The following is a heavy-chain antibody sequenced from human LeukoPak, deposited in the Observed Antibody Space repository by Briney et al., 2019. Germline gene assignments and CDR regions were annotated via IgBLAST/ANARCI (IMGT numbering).Heavy chain of an antibody. CDR1: GGPISSSNW. CDR3: ARRAPYSYEWSTLDY. Sequence: SGTLSLTCAVSGGPISSSNWWSWVRQPPGKGLEWIGEIYHSGSTNYYPSLKSRVTILLDKSKNQFSLKLSSVTAADTAVYYCARRAPYSYEWSTLDYWGQGTLVTVSS. V-gene: IGHV4-4*02. J-gene: IGHJ4*02. CDR2: IYHSGST. D-gene: IGHD5-18*01.